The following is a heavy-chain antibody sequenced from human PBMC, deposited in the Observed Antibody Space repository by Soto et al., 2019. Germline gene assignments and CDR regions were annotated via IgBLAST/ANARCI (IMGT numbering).Heavy chain of an antibody. CDR2: IYNSGTT. Sequence: SETLSLTCTVPGGSINGGGYYWTWIRQHPGKGLEWFGNIYNSGTTYYNPSLEGRVSISLDTSKNQFSLKVTSVTAADSAVYYCARGRGYSYQNFSDLWGQGIRVTVSS. CDR3: ARGRGYSYQNFSDL. D-gene: IGHD5-18*01. CDR1: GGSINGGGYY. J-gene: IGHJ5*02. V-gene: IGHV4-31*03.